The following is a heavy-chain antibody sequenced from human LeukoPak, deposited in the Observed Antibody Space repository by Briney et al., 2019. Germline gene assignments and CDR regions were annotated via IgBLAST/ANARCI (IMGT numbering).Heavy chain of an antibody. V-gene: IGHV1-18*04. CDR2: ISAYNGNT. J-gene: IGHJ4*02. Sequence: ASVKVSCKASGYTFTSYGISWVRRAPGQGLEWMGWISAYNGNTDYAQKLQGRVTMTTDTSTSTAYMELRSLRSDDTAVYYCARALAVAGIIDYWGQGTLVTVSS. CDR1: GYTFTSYG. CDR3: ARALAVAGIIDY. D-gene: IGHD6-19*01.